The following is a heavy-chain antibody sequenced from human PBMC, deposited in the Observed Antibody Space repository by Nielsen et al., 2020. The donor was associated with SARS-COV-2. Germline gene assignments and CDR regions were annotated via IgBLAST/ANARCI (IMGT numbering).Heavy chain of an antibody. CDR3: ARDPSAYCGGDCYPDY. J-gene: IGHJ4*02. D-gene: IGHD2-21*02. Sequence: GGSLRLSCAASGFTFSDYYMSWIRQAPGKGLEWVSYISSSSSYTNYADSVKGRFTISRDNAKNSLYLQMNSLRAEDTAVYYCARDPSAYCGGDCYPDYWGQGTLVTVSS. CDR1: GFTFSDYY. CDR2: ISSSSSYT. V-gene: IGHV3-11*06.